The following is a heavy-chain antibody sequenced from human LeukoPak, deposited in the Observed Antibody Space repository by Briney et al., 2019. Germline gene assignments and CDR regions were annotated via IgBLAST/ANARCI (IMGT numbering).Heavy chain of an antibody. CDR3: ARATYYYGSGSSFRAYYFDY. J-gene: IGHJ4*02. V-gene: IGHV4-30-2*01. CDR1: GGSISSGGYS. D-gene: IGHD3-10*01. Sequence: SQTLALTCAVSGGSISSGGYSWSWIRQPPGKGLEWIEYIYHSGSTYYNPSLKSRVTISVDRSKNQFSLKLSSVTAADTAVYYCARATYYYGSGSSFRAYYFDYWGQGTLVTVSS. CDR2: IYHSGST.